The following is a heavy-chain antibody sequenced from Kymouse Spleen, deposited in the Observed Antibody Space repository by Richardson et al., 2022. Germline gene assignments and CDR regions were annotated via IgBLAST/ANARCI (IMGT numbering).Heavy chain of an antibody. CDR3: AKGDSSSADYYYYYGMDV. J-gene: IGHJ6*02. V-gene: IGHV3-23*04. CDR1: GFTFSSYA. Sequence: EVQLVESGGGLVQPGGSLRLSCAASGFTFSSYAMSWVRQAPGKGLEWVSAISGSGGSTYYADSVKGRFTISRDNSKNTLYLQMNSLRAEDTAVYYCAKGDSSSADYYYYYGMDVWGQGTTVTVSS. CDR2: ISGSGGST. D-gene: IGHD6-6*01.